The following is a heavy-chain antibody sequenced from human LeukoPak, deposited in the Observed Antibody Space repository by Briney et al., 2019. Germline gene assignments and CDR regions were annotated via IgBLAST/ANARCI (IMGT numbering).Heavy chain of an antibody. D-gene: IGHD2-15*01. CDR1: GFTFSSYA. V-gene: IGHV4-38-2*01. J-gene: IGHJ3*02. Sequence: GSLRLSCVASGFTFSSYAMSWVRQPPGKGLEWVGSIYHSGSTHYNPSLKSRLTISVDKSKNQSSLKLSSVTATDTAAYYCARVVVVDATPGALDIWGQGTMVTVSS. CDR2: IYHSGST. CDR3: ARVVVVDATPGALDI.